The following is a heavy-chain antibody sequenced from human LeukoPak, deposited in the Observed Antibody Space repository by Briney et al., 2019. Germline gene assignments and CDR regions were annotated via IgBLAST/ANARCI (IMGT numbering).Heavy chain of an antibody. V-gene: IGHV1-18*01. CDR1: GYTFTSYG. CDR2: ISAYNGNT. CDR3: ARYNWNYGEWFDP. D-gene: IGHD1-7*01. Sequence: ASVKVSRKASGYTFTSYGISWVRQAPGQGLEWMGWISAYNGNTKYAQKLQGRVTMTTDTSTSTAYMELRSLRSDDTAVYYRARYNWNYGEWFDPWGQGTLVTVS. J-gene: IGHJ5*02.